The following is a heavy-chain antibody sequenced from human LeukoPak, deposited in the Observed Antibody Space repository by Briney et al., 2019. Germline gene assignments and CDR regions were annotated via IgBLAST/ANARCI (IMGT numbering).Heavy chain of an antibody. J-gene: IGHJ6*02. D-gene: IGHD6-13*01. Sequence: ASVKVSCKVSGYTLTELSMHWVRQAPGKGLEWMGGFDPEDGETIYAQKFQGRVTMTEDTSTDTAYMELSSLRSEDAAVYYCATEKSSSSAYDYYYGMDVWGQGTTVTVSS. CDR3: ATEKSSSSAYDYYYGMDV. V-gene: IGHV1-24*01. CDR2: FDPEDGET. CDR1: GYTLTELS.